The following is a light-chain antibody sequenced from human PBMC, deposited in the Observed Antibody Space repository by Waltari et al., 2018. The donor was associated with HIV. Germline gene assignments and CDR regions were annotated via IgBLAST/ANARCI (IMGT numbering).Light chain of an antibody. CDR3: SSYATTNDFYVL. CDR1: NSDIGHFDS. CDR2: EVY. J-gene: IGLJ2*01. Sequence: QSALTQPPPASASPGQSVTISCTGTNSDIGHFDSVACSQQHPGKPPKLIISEVYKRPAGVPNRFSGSKSGNTASLTVSGLQAEDEADYYCSSYATTNDFYVLFGGGTKLTVL. V-gene: IGLV2-8*01.